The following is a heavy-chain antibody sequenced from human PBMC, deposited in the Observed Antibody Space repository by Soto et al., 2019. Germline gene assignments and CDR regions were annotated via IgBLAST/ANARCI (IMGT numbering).Heavy chain of an antibody. CDR1: GFTFSSYG. J-gene: IGHJ4*02. CDR3: AKEMYYYDSSGYLDY. V-gene: IGHV3-30*18. D-gene: IGHD3-22*01. Sequence: QVQLVESGGGVVQPGRSLRLSCAASGFTFSSYGMHWVRQAPGKGLEWVAVISYDGSNKYYADSVKGRFTISRDNSKNTLYLQMNNLRAEDTAVYYCAKEMYYYDSSGYLDYWGQGTLVTVSS. CDR2: ISYDGSNK.